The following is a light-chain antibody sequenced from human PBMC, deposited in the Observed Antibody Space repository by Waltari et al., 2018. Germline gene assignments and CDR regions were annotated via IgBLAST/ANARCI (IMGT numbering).Light chain of an antibody. Sequence: SSELTQAPAVSVAMGQTVRITCQGDSIRTYYASWYQQKPGQAPLFGMYDKNNRPPGVPDRFAGSSSCNTAALTITWDEAEDEAYYYCHVRDASGVAGSFGGGTKLTVL. CDR3: HVRDASGVAGS. V-gene: IGLV3-19*01. CDR1: SIRTYY. J-gene: IGLJ2*01. CDR2: DKN.